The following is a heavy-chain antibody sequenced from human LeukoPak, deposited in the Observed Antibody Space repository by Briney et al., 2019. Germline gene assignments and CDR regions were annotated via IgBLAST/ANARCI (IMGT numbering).Heavy chain of an antibody. V-gene: IGHV4-31*03. CDR2: IYYSGST. Sequence: SQTLSLTCTVSGGSISSGDYYWSWIRQHPGKGLEWIGYIYYSGSTYYNPSLKSRVTISVDTSKNQFSLKLSSVTAADTAVYYCARGYYYDSSGYYPAQFDYWGQGTLVTVSS. CDR3: ARGYYYDSSGYYPAQFDY. J-gene: IGHJ4*02. CDR1: GGSISSGDYY. D-gene: IGHD3-22*01.